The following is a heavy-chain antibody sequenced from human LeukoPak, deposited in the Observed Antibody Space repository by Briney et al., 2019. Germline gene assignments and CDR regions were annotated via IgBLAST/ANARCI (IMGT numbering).Heavy chain of an antibody. Sequence: ASVKVSCKASGYTFTSYAISWVRQAPGQGLEWMGGIIPIFGTANYAQKFQGRVTITADESTSTAYMELSSLRSEDTAVYYCARYSGWYFSSNHELDYWGQGTLVTVSS. CDR2: IIPIFGTA. CDR3: ARYSGWYFSSNHELDY. V-gene: IGHV1-69*13. D-gene: IGHD6-19*01. CDR1: GYTFTSYA. J-gene: IGHJ4*02.